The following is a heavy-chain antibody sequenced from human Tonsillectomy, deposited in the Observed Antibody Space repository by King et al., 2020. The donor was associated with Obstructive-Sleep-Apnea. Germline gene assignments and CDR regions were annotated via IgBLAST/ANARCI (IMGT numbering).Heavy chain of an antibody. CDR3: ARWGSIIEEPPAVGFGDY. CDR1: GFTFSNYA. D-gene: IGHD2-2*01. Sequence: VQLVESGGGLVQPGGSLRLSCAASGFTFSNYAMSWVRQAPGKGLEWVSTISGNGGSTYYAGSVKGRFTISRDNSKNTLFLQMNSLRADEDTAVYYCARWGSIIEEPPAVGFGDYWGQGTLVTVSS. CDR2: ISGNGGST. V-gene: IGHV3-23*04. J-gene: IGHJ4*02.